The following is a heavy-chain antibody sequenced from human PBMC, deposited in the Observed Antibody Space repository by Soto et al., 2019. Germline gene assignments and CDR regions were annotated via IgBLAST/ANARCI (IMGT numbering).Heavy chain of an antibody. V-gene: IGHV3-9*01. CDR1: VFTFDDYA. D-gene: IGHD6-19*01. J-gene: IGHJ4*02. Sequence: GGSLRLSCSASVFTFDDYAMHWFRQAPGKGLEWVPGISWNSGSIGYADSVKGRFTISRDNAKNSLYLQMNSLRAEDTALYYCAKDKGYSSGWTGLDYWGQGTLVTVSS. CDR2: ISWNSGSI. CDR3: AKDKGYSSGWTGLDY.